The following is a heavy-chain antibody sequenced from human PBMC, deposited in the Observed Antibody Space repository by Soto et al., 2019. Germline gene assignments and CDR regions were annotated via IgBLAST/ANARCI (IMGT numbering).Heavy chain of an antibody. CDR2: ILYDGGNE. D-gene: IGHD5-12*01. Sequence: QVQLVESGGGVVQPGRSLRLSCAASGFTFSDYGMHWVRQAPGKGLEWVAFILYDGGNEYSADSVKGRFTISRDNSKNTVSLQMNSLRAEDTAVYYCARGGSYYYYYYGLDVWGQGTTVTVSS. CDR3: ARGGSYYYYYYGLDV. J-gene: IGHJ6*02. V-gene: IGHV3-33*01. CDR1: GFTFSDYG.